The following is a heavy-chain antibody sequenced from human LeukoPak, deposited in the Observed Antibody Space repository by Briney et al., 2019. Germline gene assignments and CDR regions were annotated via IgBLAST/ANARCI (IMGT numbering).Heavy chain of an antibody. J-gene: IGHJ4*02. CDR3: AKWGDYDVLTGYYVPDY. CDR2: ILGSGGST. D-gene: IGHD3-9*01. Sequence: GGSLRLSCAASGFTFSNYAMSWVRQAPGKGLEWVSAILGSGGSTYYADSVKGRFTVSRDNSKSTLYLQMNSLRAEDTALYYCAKWGDYDVLTGYYVPDYWGQGTLITVSS. CDR1: GFTFSNYA. V-gene: IGHV3-23*01.